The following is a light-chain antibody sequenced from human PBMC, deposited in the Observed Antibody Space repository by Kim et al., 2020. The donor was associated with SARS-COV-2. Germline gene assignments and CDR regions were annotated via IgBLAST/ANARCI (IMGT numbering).Light chain of an antibody. CDR3: QQSYITPFT. V-gene: IGKV1-39*01. Sequence: ASVGDRVTITCRTSQSISSQLTWYHQKPGRAPKLLISAASTLQGGVPSRFSGSGSETDFTLTISSLQPDDFATYFCQQSYITPFTFGPGTKVDIK. J-gene: IGKJ3*01. CDR2: AAS. CDR1: QSISSQ.